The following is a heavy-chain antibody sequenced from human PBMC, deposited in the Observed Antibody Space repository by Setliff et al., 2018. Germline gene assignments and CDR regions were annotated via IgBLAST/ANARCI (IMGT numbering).Heavy chain of an antibody. J-gene: IGHJ4*02. D-gene: IGHD1-1*01. CDR3: ARTGTYRYFDN. CDR2: IYYRGDT. Sequence: PSETLSLTCTVSGGSISSGVYYWAWIRQPPGKGLEWIGRIYYRGDTYYNASLKSRLTLSVDTSKNQVSLNLRSVTAADTAVYYCARTGTYRYFDNWGQGSLVTVSS. CDR1: GGSISSGVYY. V-gene: IGHV4-39*01.